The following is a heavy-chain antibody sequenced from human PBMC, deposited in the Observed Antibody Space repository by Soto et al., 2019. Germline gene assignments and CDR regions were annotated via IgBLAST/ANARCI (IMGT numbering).Heavy chain of an antibody. CDR2: MNPNSGST. Sequence: ASVKVSCKASGYTFTSYDINWVRQATGQGLEWMGWMNPNSGSTGYAQKFQGRVTMTRNTSISTAYMELSSLRSEDTAVYYCARGLGTMVRGVPRVFGYWGQGTLVTVSS. D-gene: IGHD3-10*01. CDR3: ARGLGTMVRGVPRVFGY. CDR1: GYTFTSYD. V-gene: IGHV1-8*01. J-gene: IGHJ4*02.